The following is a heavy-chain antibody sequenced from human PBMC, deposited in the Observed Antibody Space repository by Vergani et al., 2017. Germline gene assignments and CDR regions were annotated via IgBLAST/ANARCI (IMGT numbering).Heavy chain of an antibody. J-gene: IGHJ6*02. D-gene: IGHD3-9*01. V-gene: IGHV5-51*01. Sequence: EVQLVQSGAEVKKPGASLKISCKGSGYSFTSYWIGWVRQMPGKGLEWMGIIYPGDSDTRYSPSFQGQVTISADKSISTAYLQWSSLKASDTAMYYCARLNSPDYDITGYYYYGMDVWGQGTTVTVSS. CDR3: ARLNSPDYDITGYYYYGMDV. CDR2: IYPGDSDT. CDR1: GYSFTSYW.